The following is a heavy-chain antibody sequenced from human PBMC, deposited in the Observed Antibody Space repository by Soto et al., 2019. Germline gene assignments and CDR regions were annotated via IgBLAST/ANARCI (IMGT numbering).Heavy chain of an antibody. Sequence: QVHLVQSGAEVKKPGASVKVSCKASGYTFTSYGITWVRQAPGQGLEWMGWISAHNGNTDYAQKLQGRVIVTRDTSTSTAYMELRSLICDDTAVYYCARGGYGDFWGQGALVTVSS. CDR1: GYTFTSYG. D-gene: IGHD1-1*01. CDR3: ARGGYGDF. J-gene: IGHJ4*02. V-gene: IGHV1-18*01. CDR2: ISAHNGNT.